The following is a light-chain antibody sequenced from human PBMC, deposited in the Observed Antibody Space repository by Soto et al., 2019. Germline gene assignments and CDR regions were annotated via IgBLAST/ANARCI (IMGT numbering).Light chain of an antibody. CDR2: DAS. J-gene: IGKJ5*01. V-gene: IGKV3-11*01. CDR3: QQRSNWPPIT. Sequence: EIVLPQSPGRLSLSPGARATLSCTASQSVSSYLSWYQQKPGQAPRLLIYDASNRATGIPARFSGSGSGTDFTLTISSLEPEDFAVYYCQQRSNWPPITFGQGTRLEIK. CDR1: QSVSSY.